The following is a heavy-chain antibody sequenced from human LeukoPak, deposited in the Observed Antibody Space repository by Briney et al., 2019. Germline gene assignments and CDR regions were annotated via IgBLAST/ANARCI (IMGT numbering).Heavy chain of an antibody. CDR2: ISAYNGNT. CDR1: GYTFTSYG. CDR3: ARVPDSSGYYDFDY. V-gene: IGHV1-18*01. J-gene: IGHJ4*02. Sequence: ASVKVSCKASGYTFTSYGISWVRQAPGQGLEWMGWISAYNGNTNYAQKLQGRVTMTTDTSTSTAYMELRSLRSDDTAVYYCARVPDSSGYYDFDYWGQGTLVTVSS. D-gene: IGHD3-22*01.